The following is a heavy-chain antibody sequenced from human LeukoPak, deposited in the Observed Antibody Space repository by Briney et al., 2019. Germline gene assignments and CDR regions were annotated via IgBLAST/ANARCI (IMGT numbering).Heavy chain of an antibody. D-gene: IGHD3-22*01. CDR2: ISSSSSYI. V-gene: IGHV3-21*01. Sequence: GGSLRLSCAASGFTFSSYSMNWVRQAPGKGLEWVSSISSSSSYIYYADSVKGRFTISRDNAKNSLYLQMNSLRAEDTAVYYCARDTVYSSGYYSYYFDYWGQGTLVTVSS. CDR3: ARDTVYSSGYYSYYFDY. J-gene: IGHJ4*02. CDR1: GFTFSSYS.